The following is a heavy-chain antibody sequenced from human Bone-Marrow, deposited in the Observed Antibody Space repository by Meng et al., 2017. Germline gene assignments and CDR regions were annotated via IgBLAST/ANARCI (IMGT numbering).Heavy chain of an antibody. CDR3: ARGGNGYSYGTYYYYGMDV. CDR2: IYTSGST. J-gene: IGHJ6*02. D-gene: IGHD5-18*01. CDR1: GGSISSYD. V-gene: IGHV4-4*07. Sequence: GSLRLSCTVSGGSISSYDWSWIRQPAGKGLEWIGRIYTSGSTNYNPSLKSRVTMSVDTSKNQFSLKLSSVTAADTAVYYCARGGNGYSYGTYYYYGMDVWGQGTTVTVSS.